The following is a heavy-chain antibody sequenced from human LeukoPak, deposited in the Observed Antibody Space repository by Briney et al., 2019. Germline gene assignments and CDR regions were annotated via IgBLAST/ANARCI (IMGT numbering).Heavy chain of an antibody. Sequence: GGSLRLSCAASGFTFSSYWMHWVRQAPGKGLVWVSRIKTDGSDTNYADSVEGRFTISRDNAKNTLYLQMNSLRAEDTAVFYCARGLKVWGAAVDSWGQGTLVTVSS. D-gene: IGHD3-16*01. CDR3: ARGLKVWGAAVDS. CDR2: IKTDGSDT. CDR1: GFTFSSYW. V-gene: IGHV3-74*01. J-gene: IGHJ4*02.